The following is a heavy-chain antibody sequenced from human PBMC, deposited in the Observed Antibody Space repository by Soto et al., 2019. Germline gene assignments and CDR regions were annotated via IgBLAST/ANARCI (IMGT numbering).Heavy chain of an antibody. V-gene: IGHV6-1*01. J-gene: IGHJ3*01. CDR2: TXXXXXWXX. CDR3: ARGNALDV. Sequence: PSQTLSLTCAISGDSVSSDITSWNWIRQSRSXGLXXLXXTXXXXXWXXXYAASVKSRITINPDTSKNQFSLELNSMTPEDTAVYYCARGNALDVWGQGTVVTVSS. D-gene: IGHD3-10*01. CDR1: GDSVSSDITS.